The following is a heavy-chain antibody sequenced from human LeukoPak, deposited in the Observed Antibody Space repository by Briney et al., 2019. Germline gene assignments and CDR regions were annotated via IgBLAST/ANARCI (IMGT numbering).Heavy chain of an antibody. CDR3: ARDNGYKRYFDY. CDR2: ISYDGSNK. J-gene: IGHJ4*02. CDR1: GFTLSSYA. D-gene: IGHD5-24*01. Sequence: PGGSLRLSCAAFGFTLSSYAMHGVRQAPGKGLEWVALISYDGSNKYYADSVKGRFTISRDNSKNTLYLQVNSLRAEDTAVYYCARDNGYKRYFDYWGQGTLVTVSS. V-gene: IGHV3-30*04.